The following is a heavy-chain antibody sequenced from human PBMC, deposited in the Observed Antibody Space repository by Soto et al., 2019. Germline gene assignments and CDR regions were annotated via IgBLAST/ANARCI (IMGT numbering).Heavy chain of an antibody. D-gene: IGHD2-21*01. Sequence: EVQLVESGGGLVQPGGSLRLSCATSGFTFYNHWMHWVRQAPGKGLVWVSRVNSDGSTTNYADSVMGRFTISRDNAKNTVYLQMNSLRADDTAVYYCARGLRGLYGLDVWGQGTPITVSS. J-gene: IGHJ6*02. CDR2: VNSDGSTT. CDR1: GFTFYNHW. CDR3: ARGLRGLYGLDV. V-gene: IGHV3-74*01.